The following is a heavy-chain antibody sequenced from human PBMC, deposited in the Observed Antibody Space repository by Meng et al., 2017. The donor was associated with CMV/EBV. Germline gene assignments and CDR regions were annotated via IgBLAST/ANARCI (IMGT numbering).Heavy chain of an antibody. D-gene: IGHD4-11*01. V-gene: IGHV1-69*10. CDR1: GGTFISYA. CDR2: IIPILGIA. Sequence: SSVTVPCNASGGTFISYAISWVRQAPGQGLEWMGGIIPILGIANYAQKFQGRVTITADKSTSTAYMELSSLRSEDTAVYYCARSTVTRRGTGAPNYYYYGMDVWGQGTTVTVSS. J-gene: IGHJ6*02. CDR3: ARSTVTRRGTGAPNYYYYGMDV.